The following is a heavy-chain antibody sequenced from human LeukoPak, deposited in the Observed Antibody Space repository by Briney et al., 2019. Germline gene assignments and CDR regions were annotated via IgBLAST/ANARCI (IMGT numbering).Heavy chain of an antibody. CDR1: GFTFSSYS. CDR3: ARASGSSWYSYFQH. CDR2: ISSSSSYI. Sequence: PGGSLRLSCAASGFTFSSYSMNWVRQAPGKGLEWVSSISSSSSYIYYADSVKGRFTISRDNAKNSLYLQMNGLRAEDTAVYYCARASGSSWYSYFQHWGQGTLVTVSS. D-gene: IGHD6-13*01. J-gene: IGHJ1*01. V-gene: IGHV3-21*01.